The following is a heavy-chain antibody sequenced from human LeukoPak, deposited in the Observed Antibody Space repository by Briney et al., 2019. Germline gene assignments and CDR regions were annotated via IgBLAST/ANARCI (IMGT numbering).Heavy chain of an antibody. V-gene: IGHV3-23*01. Sequence: PGGPLRLSCAASGFTFSSYAMSWVRQAPGKGLEWVSAISGGGGSTYYADSVKGRFTISRDNSKNTLHLQMNSLRAEDTAVYYCAKDLTTAAAGTWFDPWGQGNLVTVSS. CDR2: ISGGGGST. J-gene: IGHJ5*02. CDR1: GFTFSSYA. D-gene: IGHD6-13*01. CDR3: AKDLTTAAAGTWFDP.